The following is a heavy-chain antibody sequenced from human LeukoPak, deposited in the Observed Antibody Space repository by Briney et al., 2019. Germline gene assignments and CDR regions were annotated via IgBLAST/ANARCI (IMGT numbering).Heavy chain of an antibody. CDR1: GYTFTSNG. V-gene: IGHV1-18*01. D-gene: IGHD3-22*01. CDR3: ARDIRVSSGHNWFDP. Sequence: GASVKVSCKASGYTFTSNGISWVRQAPGQGLEWMGWISAYNGNTNYAQKLQGRVTMTTDTSTSTAYMELRSLRSDDTAVYYCARDIRVSSGHNWFDPWGQGTLVTVSS. J-gene: IGHJ5*02. CDR2: ISAYNGNT.